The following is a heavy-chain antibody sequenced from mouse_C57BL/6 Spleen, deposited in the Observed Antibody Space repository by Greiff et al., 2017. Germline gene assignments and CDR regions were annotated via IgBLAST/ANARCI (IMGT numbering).Heavy chain of an antibody. CDR1: GYTFTDYE. J-gene: IGHJ4*01. CDR2: IDPETGGT. D-gene: IGHD1-1*01. V-gene: IGHV1-15*01. CDR3: TKEGNYYDSSSYYAMDY. Sequence: QVQLQQSGAELVRPGASVTLSCKASGYTFTDYEMHWVKQTPVHGLEWIGAIDPETGGTAYNQKFKGKAILTADKSSSTAYMELRSLTSEDSAVYYCTKEGNYYDSSSYYAMDYWGQGTSVTVSS.